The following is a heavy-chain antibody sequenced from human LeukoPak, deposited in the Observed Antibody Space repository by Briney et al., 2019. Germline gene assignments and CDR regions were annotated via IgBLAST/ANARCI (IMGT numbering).Heavy chain of an antibody. V-gene: IGHV4-4*08. CDR2: IYSSGST. CDR3: AREIYYDSSAYDY. J-gene: IGHJ4*02. CDR1: GGSIRGYY. D-gene: IGHD3-22*01. Sequence: PSETLSLTCNVSGGSIRGYYWSWIQQPPGKGLEWIGYIYSSGSTNYNPSLKSRVTMSVDTSKNQFSLKVSSVTAADTAIYYCAREIYYDSSAYDYWGQGTLVTVSS.